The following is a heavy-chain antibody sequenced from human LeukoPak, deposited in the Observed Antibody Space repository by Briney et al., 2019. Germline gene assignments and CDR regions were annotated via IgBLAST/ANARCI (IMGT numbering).Heavy chain of an antibody. CDR3: AKDRESGYYPYYFDY. Sequence: GGSLRLSCAASGFTFSSYGMHWVRQAPGKGLEWVAFIRYDGSNKYYADSVKGRFTISRDNSKNTLYLQMNSLRAEDTAVYYCAKDRESGYYPYYFDYWGQGTLVTVSS. J-gene: IGHJ4*02. CDR2: IRYDGSNK. V-gene: IGHV3-30*02. D-gene: IGHD3-22*01. CDR1: GFTFSSYG.